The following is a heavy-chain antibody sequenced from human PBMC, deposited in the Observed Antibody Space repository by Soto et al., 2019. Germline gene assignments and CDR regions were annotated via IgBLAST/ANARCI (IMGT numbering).Heavy chain of an antibody. Sequence: PGGSLRLSCAASGFTFSRYGMEWVRQAPGKGLEWVAVISYDGSKKYYADSVKGRFTISRDNSKNTLYLQMNSLRAEDTAVYYCAKAFRFFHLFQHWGQGTLVTVSS. CDR3: AKAFRFFHLFQH. V-gene: IGHV3-30*18. D-gene: IGHD3-3*02. J-gene: IGHJ1*01. CDR1: GFTFSRYG. CDR2: ISYDGSKK.